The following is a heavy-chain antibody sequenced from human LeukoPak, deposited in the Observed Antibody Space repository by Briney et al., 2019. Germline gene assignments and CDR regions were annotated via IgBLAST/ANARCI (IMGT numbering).Heavy chain of an antibody. CDR3: ARALRSGGAFDI. V-gene: IGHV3-21*01. D-gene: IGHD4-17*01. Sequence: PGGPLRLSCAASGFTFSSYSMNWVRQAPGKGLEWVSSISSSSSYIYYADSVKGRFTISRDNAKNSLYLQMNSLRAEDTAVYYCARALRSGGAFDIWGQGTMVTVSS. CDR2: ISSSSSYI. J-gene: IGHJ3*02. CDR1: GFTFSSYS.